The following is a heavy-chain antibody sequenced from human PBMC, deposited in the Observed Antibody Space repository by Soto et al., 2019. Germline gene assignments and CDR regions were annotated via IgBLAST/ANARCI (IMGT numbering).Heavy chain of an antibody. CDR3: ARGDYHSNGAFDN. D-gene: IGHD3-22*01. J-gene: IGHJ3*02. CDR2: IWYEGSNK. V-gene: IGHV3-33*01. CDR1: GFTFSSYG. Sequence: GGSRRLSCAASGFTFSSYGMHWVRQAPGKRLEWVAVIWYEGSNKYYADSVKGRFTISRDNSKNTLYLQMNSLRAENTAVNNRARGDYHSNGAFDNWGQGTMLTVSS.